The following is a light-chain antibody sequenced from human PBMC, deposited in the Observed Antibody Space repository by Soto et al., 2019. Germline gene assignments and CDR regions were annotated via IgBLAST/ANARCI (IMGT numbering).Light chain of an antibody. V-gene: IGKV1-5*03. J-gene: IGKJ1*01. CDR1: QSISSW. CDR3: QQYNSYMT. CDR2: KAS. Sequence: DIQMTQSPSTLSASVGDRVTITCWASQSISSWLAWYQQKPGKAPKLLIYKASSLESGVPSRFSGSGSGTEFTLTISSLQPDDFATYYCQQYNSYMTFGQGTKVEIK.